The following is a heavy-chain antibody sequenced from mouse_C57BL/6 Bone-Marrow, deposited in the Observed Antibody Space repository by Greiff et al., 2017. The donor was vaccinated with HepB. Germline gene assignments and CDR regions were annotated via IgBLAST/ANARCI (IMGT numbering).Heavy chain of an antibody. CDR3: ARDYGSSYRLYYAMDY. CDR1: GYTFTSYG. J-gene: IGHJ4*01. V-gene: IGHV1-81*01. CDR2: IYPRSGNT. Sequence: QVQLKESGAELARPGASVKLSCKASGYTFTSYGISWVKQRTGQGLEWIGEIYPRSGNTYYNEKFKGKATLTADKSSSTAYMELRSLTSEDSAVYFCARDYGSSYRLYYAMDYWGQGTSVTVSS. D-gene: IGHD1-1*01.